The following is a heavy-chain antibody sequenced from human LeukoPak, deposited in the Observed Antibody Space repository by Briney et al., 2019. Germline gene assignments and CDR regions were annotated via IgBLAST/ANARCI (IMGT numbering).Heavy chain of an antibody. Sequence: GGSLRLSCAASGFTFSNFGMHWVRQAPGKGLEWVAFIRSDGSEKYSGDSVKGRFTISRGNSKNTPYLQMNSLRAEDTAVYYCAKDHYFDYWGQGTLVTVSS. J-gene: IGHJ4*02. V-gene: IGHV3-30*02. CDR1: GFTFSNFG. CDR2: IRSDGSEK. CDR3: AKDHYFDY.